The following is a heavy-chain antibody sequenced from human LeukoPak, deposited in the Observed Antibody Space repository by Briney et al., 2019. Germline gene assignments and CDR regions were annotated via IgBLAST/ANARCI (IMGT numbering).Heavy chain of an antibody. J-gene: IGHJ4*02. CDR3: AKDLYSNYGPADY. V-gene: IGHV3-23*01. CDR1: GLSITSYS. D-gene: IGHD4-11*01. CDR2: INGGGVNA. Sequence: GGSLRLSCAASGLSITSYSMNWVRQAPGKGMEWVSTINGGGVNAHYADSVGGRFTISRDNSKNTLFLQMNSLRDEDTAVYYCAKDLYSNYGPADYWGQGNLVTVSS.